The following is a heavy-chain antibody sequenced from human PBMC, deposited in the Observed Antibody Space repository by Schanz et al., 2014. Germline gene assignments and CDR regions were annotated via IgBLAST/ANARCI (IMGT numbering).Heavy chain of an antibody. CDR1: GFTFRTYL. D-gene: IGHD5-12*01. J-gene: IGHJ4*02. CDR3: ARDRPSGYALDF. Sequence: EVQLVESGGGLVQPGGSLRLSCAASGFTFRTYLMNWVRQAPGKGLEWVSFISSSSSTIYYADSVKGRFTISRDNSKKTLYVQMNSLRAEDTAVYYCARDRPSGYALDFWGQGTLVTVSS. CDR2: ISSSSSTI. V-gene: IGHV3-48*01.